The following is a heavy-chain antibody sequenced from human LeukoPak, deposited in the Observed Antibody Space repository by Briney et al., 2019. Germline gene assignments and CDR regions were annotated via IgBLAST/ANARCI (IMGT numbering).Heavy chain of an antibody. Sequence: GESLKISCTGSGYSFTNYWIGWGRQMPGKSLEWMGIIYPGDSDTRYSPSFQGQVTISADKSISTAYLQWSSLKASDTAMYYFARPNGYLAAFDIWGQGTMVTVSS. V-gene: IGHV5-51*01. CDR3: ARPNGYLAAFDI. CDR2: IYPGDSDT. J-gene: IGHJ3*02. CDR1: GYSFTNYW. D-gene: IGHD5-18*01.